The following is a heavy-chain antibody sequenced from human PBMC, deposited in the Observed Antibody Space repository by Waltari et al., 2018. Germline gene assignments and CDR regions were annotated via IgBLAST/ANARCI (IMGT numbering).Heavy chain of an antibody. D-gene: IGHD6-13*01. Sequence: QVQLQQWGAGLLKPSETLSLTCAVYGGSFSGYYWSWIRQPPGKGLEWIGEIHISGSTNNNPSINRRVTISVDTSKNQFSLQLSSVTAASTAVYYCARVTVIAAAGTVWFDPWGQGTLVTVSS. J-gene: IGHJ5*02. CDR1: GGSFSGYY. CDR2: IHISGST. CDR3: ARVTVIAAAGTVWFDP. V-gene: IGHV4-34*01.